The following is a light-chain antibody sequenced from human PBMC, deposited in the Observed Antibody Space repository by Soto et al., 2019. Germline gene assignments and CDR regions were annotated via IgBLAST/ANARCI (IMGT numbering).Light chain of an antibody. CDR2: DAS. Sequence: EIMLTQSPTLSLSPGERATLSCRASQSVSSYLAWYQQKPGQAPRLLIYDASNRATGIPARFSGSGSGTDFTLTISSLEPEDFAVYYCQQRSNWPLTFGGGTKVEIK. CDR3: QQRSNWPLT. V-gene: IGKV3-11*01. CDR1: QSVSSY. J-gene: IGKJ4*01.